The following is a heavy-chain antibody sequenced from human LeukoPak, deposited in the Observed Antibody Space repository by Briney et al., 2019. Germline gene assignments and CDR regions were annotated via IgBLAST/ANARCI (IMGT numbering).Heavy chain of an antibody. D-gene: IGHD1-26*01. J-gene: IGHJ4*02. CDR1: GVSIRSGDYY. Sequence: KTSETLSLTCIVSGVSIRSGDYYWGWIRQPPGKSLEWFVCMSSGWSFFYNPSLENRVTITVDTSNNHFSLRLTSVTAADTAIYYCARELTYTGSHRNFGFWGQGALVTVSS. CDR3: ARELTYTGSHRNFGF. V-gene: IGHV4-39*07. CDR2: MSSGWSF.